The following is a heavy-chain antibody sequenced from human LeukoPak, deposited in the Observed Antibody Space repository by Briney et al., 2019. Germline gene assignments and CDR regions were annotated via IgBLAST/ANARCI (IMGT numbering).Heavy chain of an antibody. CDR3: ARIAVAGTRYYYYMDV. CDR1: GYTFTSYG. J-gene: IGHJ6*03. D-gene: IGHD6-19*01. Sequence: ASVKVSCKASGYTFTSYGISWVRQAPGQGLEWMGWISAYNGNTNYAQKLQGRVTMTTDTSTSTAYMELRSLRSDDTAVYYCARIAVAGTRYYYYMDVWGKGTTVTVSS. CDR2: ISAYNGNT. V-gene: IGHV1-18*01.